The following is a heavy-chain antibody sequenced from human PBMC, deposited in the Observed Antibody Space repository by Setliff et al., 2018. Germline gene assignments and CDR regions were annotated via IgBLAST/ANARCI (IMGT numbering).Heavy chain of an antibody. J-gene: IGHJ4*02. CDR2: ISGYNGNT. D-gene: IGHD3-22*01. CDR3: VRGQGPRTVVAIPFDH. Sequence: ASVKVSCKTSGFMFYTFGFSWVRHVPEQGFEWMGCISGYNGNTNYAQKFQDRVTVTMDTSTSTVYMELRSLRSDDTAVYYCVRGQGPRTVVAIPFDHWGQGILVTVSS. V-gene: IGHV1-18*01. CDR1: GFMFYTFG.